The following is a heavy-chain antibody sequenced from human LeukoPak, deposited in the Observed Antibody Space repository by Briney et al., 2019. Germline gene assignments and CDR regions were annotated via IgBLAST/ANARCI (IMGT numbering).Heavy chain of an antibody. CDR1: GFTFSSYG. CDR2: IWYDGSNK. J-gene: IGHJ3*02. CDR3: ARDPIEVYFDWSNDAFDI. Sequence: GGSLRLSCAASGFTFSSYGMPWVRQAPGKGLEWVAVIWYDGSNKYYADSVKGRFTISRDNSKNTLYLQMNSLRAEDTAVYYCARDPIEVYFDWSNDAFDIWGQGTMVTVSS. V-gene: IGHV3-33*01. D-gene: IGHD3-9*01.